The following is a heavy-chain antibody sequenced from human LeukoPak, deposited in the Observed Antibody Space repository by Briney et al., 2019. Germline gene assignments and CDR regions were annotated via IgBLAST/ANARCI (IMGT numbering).Heavy chain of an antibody. CDR3: ARRRWMATITPFDY. CDR1: GFTFSGYY. J-gene: IGHJ4*02. D-gene: IGHD5-24*01. Sequence: GSLRLSCAASGFTFSGYYWSWIRQPPGKGLEWIGEINHSGSTNYNPSLKSRVTISVDTSKNQFSLKLSSVTAADTAVYYCARRRWMATITPFDYWGQGTLVTVSS. CDR2: INHSGST. V-gene: IGHV4-34*01.